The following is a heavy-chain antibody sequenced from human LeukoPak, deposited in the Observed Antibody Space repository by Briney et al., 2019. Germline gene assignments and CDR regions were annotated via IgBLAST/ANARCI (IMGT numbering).Heavy chain of an antibody. V-gene: IGHV3-23*01. CDR2: ISGSGGST. J-gene: IGHJ4*02. CDR1: GFTFSRYA. D-gene: IGHD2-21*01. CDR3: AKSDLAYCGGDCYSDY. Sequence: GGSLRLSCAASGFTFSRYAMTWVRQAPGKGLDWVSGISGSGGSTYYADTVKGRFTISRDNSKNTLYLQMNSLRAEDTAVYYCAKSDLAYCGGDCYSDYWGQGTLVTVSS.